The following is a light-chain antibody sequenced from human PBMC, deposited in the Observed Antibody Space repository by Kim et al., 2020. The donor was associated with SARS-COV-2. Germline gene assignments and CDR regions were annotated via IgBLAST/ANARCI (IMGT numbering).Light chain of an antibody. Sequence: DIQMTQSPSTLPASIGDRVTITCRASQTISDRLAWYQQSPGKAPKVLIYRASRLESGVPSRFSGSGSGTEFTLTISSLQPDDFVTYHCQQYHSYPFSFGPGTKVDIK. V-gene: IGKV1-5*03. CDR1: QTISDR. CDR2: RAS. J-gene: IGKJ3*01. CDR3: QQYHSYPFS.